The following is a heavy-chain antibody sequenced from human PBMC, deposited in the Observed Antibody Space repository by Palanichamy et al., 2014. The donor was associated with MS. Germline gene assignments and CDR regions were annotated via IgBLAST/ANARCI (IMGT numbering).Heavy chain of an antibody. Sequence: EVQLVESGGGLVQPGRSLRLSCAASGFTFGDYGMHWVRQGPGKGLEWVAGISSNSGSVGYADSVKGRFTISRDNAKNSLYLQMNSLRTEDTALYYCAKGTTVTILTPFDYWGQGTLVTVSS. CDR2: ISSNSGSV. CDR3: AKGTTVTILTPFDY. V-gene: IGHV3-9*01. CDR1: GFTFGDYG. D-gene: IGHD4-11*01. J-gene: IGHJ4*01.